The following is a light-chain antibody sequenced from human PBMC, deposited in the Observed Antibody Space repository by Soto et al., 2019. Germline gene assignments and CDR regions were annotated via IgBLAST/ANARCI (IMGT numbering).Light chain of an antibody. J-gene: IGLJ1*01. CDR2: EVS. Sequence: QSVLTQPASVSGSPGQSITISCTGTGSDIGDYNYVSWYQQHPGKAPKLMIYEVSNRPSGVSNRFSGSKSGNTASLTISGLQAEDEADYYCSSYTSSSTLYVFGTGTKVTVL. V-gene: IGLV2-14*01. CDR1: GSDIGDYNY. CDR3: SSYTSSSTLYV.